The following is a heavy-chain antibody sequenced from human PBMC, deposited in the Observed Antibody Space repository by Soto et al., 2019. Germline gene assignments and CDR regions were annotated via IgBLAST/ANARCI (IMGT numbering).Heavy chain of an antibody. CDR3: ARDLSVATIGNWDGMDV. J-gene: IGHJ6*02. D-gene: IGHD5-12*01. V-gene: IGHV6-1*01. CDR2: TYYRSKWYN. Sequence: PSQTLSLTCAISGDSVSSNSAAWNWIRQSPSRGLEWLGRTYYRSKWYNDYAVSVKSRITINPDTSKNRFSLQLNSVTPEDTAVYYCARDLSVATIGNWDGMDVWGQGTTVTVSS. CDR1: GDSVSSNSAA.